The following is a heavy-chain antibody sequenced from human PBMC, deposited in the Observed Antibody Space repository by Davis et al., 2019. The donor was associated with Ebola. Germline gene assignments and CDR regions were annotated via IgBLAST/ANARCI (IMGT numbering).Heavy chain of an antibody. V-gene: IGHV3-33*01. Sequence: GGSLRLSCAASGFTFSSYGMHWVRQAPGKGLEWVAVIWYDGSNKYYADSVKGRFTISRDNSKNTLYLQMNSLRAEDTAVYYCARDGRGGRYGMDVWGQGTTVTVSS. J-gene: IGHJ6*02. D-gene: IGHD1-26*01. CDR3: ARDGRGGRYGMDV. CDR1: GFTFSSYG. CDR2: IWYDGSNK.